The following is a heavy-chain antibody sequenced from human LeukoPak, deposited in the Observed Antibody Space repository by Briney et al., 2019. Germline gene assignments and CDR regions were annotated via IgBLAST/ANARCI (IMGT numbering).Heavy chain of an antibody. CDR1: GFTFSSYW. D-gene: IGHD3-9*01. J-gene: IGHJ4*02. CDR3: ARRMRYFDWLFDY. Sequence: GGSLRLSCAASGFTFSSYWMHWVRQAPGKGLVWVSRTNSDGSSTSYADSVKGRFTISRDNAKNTLYLQMNSLRAEDTAVYYCARRMRYFDWLFDYWGQGTLVTVSS. CDR2: TNSDGSST. V-gene: IGHV3-74*01.